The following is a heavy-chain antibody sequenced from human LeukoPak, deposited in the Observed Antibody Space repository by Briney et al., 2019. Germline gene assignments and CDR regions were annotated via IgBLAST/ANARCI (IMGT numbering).Heavy chain of an antibody. J-gene: IGHJ4*02. Sequence: PGGSLRLSCAASGFTFSSYAMSWVRQAPGKGLQWVSVVSGSGGSTNYADSVKGRFTISRDNSKNTLYLQMNSLRAEDTAVYYCAKGPSGSSPYYFDYWSQGTLVTVSS. D-gene: IGHD1-26*01. CDR3: AKGPSGSSPYYFDY. V-gene: IGHV3-23*01. CDR1: GFTFSSYA. CDR2: VSGSGGST.